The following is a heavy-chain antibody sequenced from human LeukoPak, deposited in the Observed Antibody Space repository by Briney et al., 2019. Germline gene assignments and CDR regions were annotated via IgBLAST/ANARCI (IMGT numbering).Heavy chain of an antibody. CDR2: INWNGGST. J-gene: IGHJ6*03. Sequence: GSLRLSCAASGFTFDDYGMSWVRQAPGKGLEWVSGINWNGGSTGYADSVKGRFTISRDNAKNSLYLQMNSLRAEDTALYYCARVPAAIIHYYYYMDVWGKGTTVTVSS. CDR3: ARVPAAIIHYYYYMDV. V-gene: IGHV3-20*04. CDR1: GFTFDDYG. D-gene: IGHD2-2*01.